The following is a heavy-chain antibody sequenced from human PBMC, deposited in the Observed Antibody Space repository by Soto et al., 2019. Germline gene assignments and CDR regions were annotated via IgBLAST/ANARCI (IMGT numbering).Heavy chain of an antibody. CDR3: ARDSPDHYYGSGSYYPGPDY. Sequence: GGSLRLSCAASGFTFSDYYMSWIRQAPGKGLEWVSYISSSGSTIYYADSVKGRFTISRDNAKNSLYLQMNSLRAEDMAVYYCARDSPDHYYGSGSYYPGPDYRGQGTLVTVSS. V-gene: IGHV3-11*01. D-gene: IGHD3-10*01. J-gene: IGHJ4*02. CDR2: ISSSGSTI. CDR1: GFTFSDYY.